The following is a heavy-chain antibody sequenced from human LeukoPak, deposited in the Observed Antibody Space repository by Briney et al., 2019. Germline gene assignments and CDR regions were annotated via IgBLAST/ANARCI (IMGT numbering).Heavy chain of an antibody. CDR1: GDSLSHKNFY. V-gene: IGHV4-61*02. CDR3: ARDRPPVLPFVDSPSRFYYYMDV. CDR2: ISTPGKT. J-gene: IGHJ6*03. D-gene: IGHD2/OR15-2a*01. Sequence: SETLSLTCDVSGDSLSHKNFYWTWVRQPAGRGLEWIGRISTPGKTNYNPSLKSRVTISLDTSKKQFSLRLSSVPAADTAVYYCARDRPPVLPFVDSPSRFYYYMDVWGKGTTVTVSS.